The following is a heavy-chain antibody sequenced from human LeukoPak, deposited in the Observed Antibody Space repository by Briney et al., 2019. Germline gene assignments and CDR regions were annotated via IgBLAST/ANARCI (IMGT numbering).Heavy chain of an antibody. Sequence: AGGSLRLSCAASGFTFSSYSMNWVRQAPGKGLEWVSSISSSSSYIYYADSVKGRFTISRDNAKNSLFLQINSLRAEDTAVYYCARDPVYDYVWGDWGQGTLVTVSS. CDR3: ARDPVYDYVWGD. CDR1: GFTFSSYS. CDR2: ISSSSSYI. D-gene: IGHD3-16*01. V-gene: IGHV3-21*01. J-gene: IGHJ4*02.